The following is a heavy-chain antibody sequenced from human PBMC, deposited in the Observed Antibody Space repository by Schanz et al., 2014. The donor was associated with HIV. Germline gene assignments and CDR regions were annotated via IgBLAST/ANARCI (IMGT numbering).Heavy chain of an antibody. J-gene: IGHJ6*02. CDR1: RFTFSNFG. CDR2: MWSDGSNK. CDR3: ARDLTGYFTMDA. Sequence: QVQLVESGGGVVQPGRSLRLSCAASRFTFSNFGMHWVRQAPGKGLEWVASMWSDGSNKYYADSVRGRFTIPRDNSKDTLYLEMNSLREDDTAVYSCARDLTGYFTMDAWGQGTTVTVYS. D-gene: IGHD5-18*01. V-gene: IGHV3-33*08.